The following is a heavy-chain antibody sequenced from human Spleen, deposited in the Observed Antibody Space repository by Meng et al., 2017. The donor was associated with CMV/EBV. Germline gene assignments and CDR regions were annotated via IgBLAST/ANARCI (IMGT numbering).Heavy chain of an antibody. D-gene: IGHD3-22*01. CDR2: IRYDGSHK. V-gene: IGHV3-30*02. CDR1: GFTFTSYG. Sequence: GGSLRLSCAASGFTFTSYGMHWVRQAPGKGLGWVAIIRYDGSHKYYADSVKGRFTVSRDNSRNTLYLLMNSLRAEDTAVYFCARAYDSSGSYYGGSDYWGQGTLVTVSS. CDR3: ARAYDSSGSYYGGSDY. J-gene: IGHJ4*02.